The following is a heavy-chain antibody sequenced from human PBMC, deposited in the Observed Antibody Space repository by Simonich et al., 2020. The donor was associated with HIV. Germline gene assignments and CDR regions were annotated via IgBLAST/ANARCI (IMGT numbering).Heavy chain of an antibody. Sequence: GAEVKKPGASVKVSCKASGYIFSSYAFSWVRQAPGQGLEWMGWISAYNGNTNYAQKLQGRVTMTTDTSTSTVYMELRSLTSDDTAVYYCARGTRFDYWGQGTLVIVSS. CDR1: GYIFSSYA. CDR3: ARGTRFDY. J-gene: IGHJ4*02. D-gene: IGHD1-7*01. CDR2: ISAYNGNT. V-gene: IGHV1-18*01.